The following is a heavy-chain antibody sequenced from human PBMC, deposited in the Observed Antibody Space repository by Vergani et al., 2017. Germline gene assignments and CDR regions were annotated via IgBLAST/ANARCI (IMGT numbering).Heavy chain of an antibody. Sequence: QVQLQQWGAGLLKPSETLSLTCAVYGGSFSGYYWSWIRQPPGKGLEWIGEINHSGSTNYNPSLKSRVNISVDTSKNQFSLKLSSVTAADTAVYYCARAQKRGYSYGYPYYYYGMDVWGQGTTVTVSS. CDR1: GGSFSGYY. D-gene: IGHD5-18*01. CDR3: ARAQKRGYSYGYPYYYYGMDV. J-gene: IGHJ6*02. V-gene: IGHV4-34*01. CDR2: INHSGST.